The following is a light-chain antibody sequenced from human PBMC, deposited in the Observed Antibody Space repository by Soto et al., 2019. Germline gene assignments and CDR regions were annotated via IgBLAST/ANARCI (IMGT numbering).Light chain of an antibody. J-gene: IGKJ1*01. CDR3: QQRKT. CDR2: ATS. CDR1: QSISSY. V-gene: IGKV1-39*01. Sequence: DIQMTQSPSSLSASVGDRVTITCRASQSISSYLNWYQQKPGKAPKLMIYATSSLQSGVPSRFSGSGSGTVFTVTISSRQPEDFATYYCQQRKTFGQGTKVEI.